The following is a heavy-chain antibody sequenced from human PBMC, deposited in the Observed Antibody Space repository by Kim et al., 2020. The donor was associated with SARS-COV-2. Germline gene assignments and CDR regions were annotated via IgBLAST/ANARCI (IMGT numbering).Heavy chain of an antibody. CDR3: ARDLAATIFGVVTAYYYYYGMDV. J-gene: IGHJ6*02. CDR2: INPNSGGT. CDR1: GYTFTGYY. D-gene: IGHD3-3*01. Sequence: ASVKVSCKASGYTFTGYYMHWVRQAPGQGLEWMGRINPNSGGTNYAQKFQGRVTMTRDTSISTAYMELSRLRSDDTAVYYCARDLAATIFGVVTAYYYYYGMDVWGQGTTVTVSS. V-gene: IGHV1-2*06.